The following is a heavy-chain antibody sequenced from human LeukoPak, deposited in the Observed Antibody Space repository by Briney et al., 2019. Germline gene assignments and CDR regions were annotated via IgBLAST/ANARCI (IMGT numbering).Heavy chain of an antibody. V-gene: IGHV3-23*01. D-gene: IGHD3-10*01. CDR2: AGESVHTT. J-gene: IGHJ3*01. CDR1: GFTFSRYE. Sequence: PGGSLRLSCAASGFTFSRYEMNWVRQAPGKGLEWVSVAGESVHTTHYADSVKGRFIISRDNSKNTVHLQMNSLRAEDTAVYYCAKDSFTVVRGVGSDDGFAVWGQGTMVTVSS. CDR3: AKDSFTVVRGVGSDDGFAV.